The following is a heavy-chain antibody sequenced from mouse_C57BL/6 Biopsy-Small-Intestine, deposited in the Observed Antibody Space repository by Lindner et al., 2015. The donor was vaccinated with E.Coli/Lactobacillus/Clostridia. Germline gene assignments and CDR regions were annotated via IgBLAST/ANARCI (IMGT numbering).Heavy chain of an antibody. J-gene: IGHJ2*01. CDR3: TRSYDGYYYFDY. CDR1: GYAFTRFG. Sequence: VQLQESGAELVRPGSSVRMSCKTSGYAFTRFGLSWVKQRPGQGLEWIGYIYIGTGYTHYNEKFKDRAALTSDTSSSTVYMQLSSLTSEDSAIYFCTRSYDGYYYFDYWGQGTTLTVSS. D-gene: IGHD2-3*01. V-gene: IGHV1-58*01. CDR2: IYIGTGYT.